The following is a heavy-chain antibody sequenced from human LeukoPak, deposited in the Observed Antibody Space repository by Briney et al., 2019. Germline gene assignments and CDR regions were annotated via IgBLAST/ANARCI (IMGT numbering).Heavy chain of an antibody. CDR2: VNRSGST. CDR1: GGSFSGYY. D-gene: IGHD2-8*01. Sequence: PSETLSLTCAVYGGSFSGYYWSWIRQPPGKGLEWIGEVNRSGSTNYNPSLKSRVTISVDTSKNQFSLKLSSVTAADTAVYYCARGRIVLMVYAIGFDYWGQGTLVTVSS. J-gene: IGHJ4*02. CDR3: ARGRIVLMVYAIGFDY. V-gene: IGHV4-34*01.